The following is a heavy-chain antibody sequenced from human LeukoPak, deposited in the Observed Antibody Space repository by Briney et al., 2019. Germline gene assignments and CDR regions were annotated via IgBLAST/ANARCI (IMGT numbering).Heavy chain of an antibody. J-gene: IGHJ5*02. V-gene: IGHV5-51*01. CDR1: GYSFTNNW. CDR3: VRSPACSSGTCYPNWFDP. D-gene: IGHD2-15*01. Sequence: GESLEISSKGSGYSFTNNWIGWVRQMPGKGLEWMGITYPGDSNTRYSPSFQGQVTISADKSISSAYLQWSSLKASDTAMYYCVRSPACSSGTCYPNWFDPWGQGTLVTVSS. CDR2: TYPGDSNT.